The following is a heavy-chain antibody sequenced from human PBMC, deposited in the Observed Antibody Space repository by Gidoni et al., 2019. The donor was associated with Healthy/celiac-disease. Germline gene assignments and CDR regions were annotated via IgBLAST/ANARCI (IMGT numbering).Heavy chain of an antibody. CDR3: TTIQLWYVVEDY. CDR1: GFTFSNAW. CDR2: IKSKTDGGTT. Sequence: ASGFTFSNAWMNWVRQAPGKGLEWVGRIKSKTDGGTTDYAAPVKGRFTISRDDSKNTLYLQMNSLKTEDTAVYYCTTIQLWYVVEDYWGQGTLVTVSS. D-gene: IGHD5-18*01. J-gene: IGHJ4*02. V-gene: IGHV3-15*07.